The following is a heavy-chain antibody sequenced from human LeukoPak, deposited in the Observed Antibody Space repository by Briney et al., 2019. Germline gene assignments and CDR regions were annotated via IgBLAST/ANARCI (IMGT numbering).Heavy chain of an antibody. Sequence: RASVKVSCKASGYTFTSYDINWVRQATGQGLEWMGWMNPNSGNTGYAQKFQGRVTMTRNTSISTAYMELSSLRSEDTAVYYCARRISGGYFDWLPPRGGYYFDYWGQGTLVTVSS. CDR2: MNPNSGNT. V-gene: IGHV1-8*01. CDR3: ARRISGGYFDWLPPRGGYYFDY. J-gene: IGHJ4*02. CDR1: GYTFTSYD. D-gene: IGHD3-9*01.